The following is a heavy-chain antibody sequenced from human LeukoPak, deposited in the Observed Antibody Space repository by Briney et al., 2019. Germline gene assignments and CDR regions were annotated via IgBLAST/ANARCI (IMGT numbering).Heavy chain of an antibody. J-gene: IGHJ4*02. Sequence: GESLKISCKGSGYSFTSYWIGWVRQMPGKGLEWMGIIYPGDSDTRYSPSFQGQVTISADKSISTAYLQWSSLKASDTAMYYCARLGSETTAPGGFDYWGQGTLVTVSS. CDR3: ARLGSETTAPGGFDY. CDR2: IYPGDSDT. CDR1: GYSFTSYW. D-gene: IGHD4-11*01. V-gene: IGHV5-51*01.